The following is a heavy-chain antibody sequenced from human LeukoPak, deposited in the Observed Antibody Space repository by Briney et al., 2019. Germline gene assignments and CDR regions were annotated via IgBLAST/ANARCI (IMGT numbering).Heavy chain of an antibody. Sequence: GSLRRSYAASGFIFNTYRMICVHTTPGKVLGWVSFITSTSSYMYYADSVKGRFTISRDNAKNSLYLQMNSLRAEDTAVYYCARDESTGHVSLWGQGTLVIVSS. J-gene: IGHJ4*02. CDR1: GFIFNTYR. CDR3: ARDESTGHVSL. D-gene: IGHD2-8*02. CDR2: ITSTSSYM. V-gene: IGHV3-21*01.